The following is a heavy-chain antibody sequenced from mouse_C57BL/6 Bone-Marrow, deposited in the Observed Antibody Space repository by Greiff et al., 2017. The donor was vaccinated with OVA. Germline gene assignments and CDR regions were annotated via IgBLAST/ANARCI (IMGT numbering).Heavy chain of an antibody. CDR1: GYTFTSYW. CDR2: IDPSDSYT. Sequence: QVQLQQPGAELVMPGASVKLSCKASGYTFTSYWMHWVKQRPGQGLEWIGEIDPSDSYTNYNQKFKGKSTLTVDKSSSTAYMQLSSLTSEDSAVYYCAGSPYYYSSSYCFDVWGTGTTVTVSS. J-gene: IGHJ1*03. D-gene: IGHD1-1*01. CDR3: AGSPYYYSSSYCFDV. V-gene: IGHV1-69*01.